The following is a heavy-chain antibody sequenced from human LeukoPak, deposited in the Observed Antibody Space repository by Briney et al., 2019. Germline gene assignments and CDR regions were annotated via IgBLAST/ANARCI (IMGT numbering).Heavy chain of an antibody. Sequence: SETLSLTCTVSGGSISNYYWSWIRQPPGKGLEWIGYISYSGNTNRNPSLKSRVIMSVDTSKNQFSLKLSSVTAADTAVYYCARGAGRDCSSTSCYSYDYWGQGTLVTVSS. CDR3: ARGAGRDCSSTSCYSYDY. CDR1: GGSISNYY. J-gene: IGHJ4*02. D-gene: IGHD2-2*02. CDR2: ISYSGNT. V-gene: IGHV4-59*12.